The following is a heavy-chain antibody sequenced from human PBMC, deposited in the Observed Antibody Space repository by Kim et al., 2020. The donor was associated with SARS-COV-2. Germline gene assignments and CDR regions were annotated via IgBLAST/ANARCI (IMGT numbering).Heavy chain of an antibody. J-gene: IGHJ6*01. CDR2: LDRAGSNI. V-gene: IGHV3-21*01. D-gene: IGHD2-2*01. CDR3: SRGAADKSKYGGFVDF. CDR1: GFTFSGYS. Sequence: GGSLRLSCVASGFTFSGYSMNWVRQAPGKGLEWVSSLDRAGSNIYYADSVKGRFTISRDNVKDSLFLQMNSLRAADTAQDYCSRGAADKSKYGGFVDFWG.